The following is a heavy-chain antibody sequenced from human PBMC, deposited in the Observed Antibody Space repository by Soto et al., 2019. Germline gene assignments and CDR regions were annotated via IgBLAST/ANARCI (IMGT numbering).Heavy chain of an antibody. CDR1: VGTFSSYA. CDR2: IIPIFGTA. Sequence: QVQLVQSGAEEKKTGSSVKVSCKASVGTFSSYAISWVRQYPGQALEWMGGIIPIFGTANYAQKCQGRVTITADESTSTAYMELRSLRSEDTAVYYCVSLYSSSGDFDYCGKGTLVTVSS. CDR3: VSLYSSSGDFDY. D-gene: IGHD6-13*01. V-gene: IGHV1-69*01. J-gene: IGHJ4*02.